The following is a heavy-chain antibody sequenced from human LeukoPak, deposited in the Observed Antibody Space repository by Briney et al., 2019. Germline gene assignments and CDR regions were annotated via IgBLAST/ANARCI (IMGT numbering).Heavy chain of an antibody. CDR1: GFTLSSYS. CDR2: ISRSSAYI. J-gene: IGHJ4*02. Sequence: GGSLRLSCAASGFTLSSYSMNWVRQAPGKGLEWVSSISRSSAYIYYADSVKGRFTISRDNAKNSLYLQMNSLRAEDTALYYCAREGIDLYYDSSAYYFDNWGQGTLVTVSS. D-gene: IGHD3-22*01. CDR3: AREGIDLYYDSSAYYFDN. V-gene: IGHV3-21*04.